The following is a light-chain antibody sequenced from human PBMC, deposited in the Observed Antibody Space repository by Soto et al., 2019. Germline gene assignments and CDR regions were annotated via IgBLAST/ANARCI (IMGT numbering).Light chain of an antibody. CDR2: DVT. V-gene: IGLV2-11*01. CDR3: CSYAGSYNFGV. J-gene: IGLJ3*02. Sequence: QSVLTQPRSVSGSPGQSVTISCTGTSRDVGGYNYVSWYQQHPGKAPELMIYDVTKRPSGVPDRFSGSKSGNTASLTISGLQAEDEADYYCCSYAGSYNFGVFGGGTKLPVL. CDR1: SRDVGGYNY.